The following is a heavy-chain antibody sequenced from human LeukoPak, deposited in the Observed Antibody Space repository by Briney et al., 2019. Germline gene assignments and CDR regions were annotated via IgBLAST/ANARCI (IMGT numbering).Heavy chain of an antibody. CDR3: AREQLVDYNYYYMDV. CDR1: GFTFSSYG. CDR2: IWYDGSNK. V-gene: IGHV3-33*01. D-gene: IGHD6-6*01. J-gene: IGHJ6*03. Sequence: GGSLRLSCAASGFTFSSYGMHWVRQAPGKGLEWVAVIWYDGSNKYYADSVKGRFTISRDNSKNTLYLQMNSLRAEDTALYYCAREQLVDYNYYYMDVWGKGTTVTVSS.